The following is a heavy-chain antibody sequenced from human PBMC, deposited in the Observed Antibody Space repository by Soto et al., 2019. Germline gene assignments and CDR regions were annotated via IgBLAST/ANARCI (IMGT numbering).Heavy chain of an antibody. CDR1: GFTFSIYG. CDR3: AKAPTDMTTVTPDTRVYYYYGMDV. CDR2: ISYDGSNK. Sequence: PGGSLRLSCAASGFTFSIYGMHWVRQAPGKGLEWVAVISYDGSNKYYADSVKGRFTISRDNSKSTLYLQMNSLRAEDTAVYYCAKAPTDMTTVTPDTRVYYYYGMDVWGQGTTVTVSS. D-gene: IGHD4-17*01. J-gene: IGHJ6*02. V-gene: IGHV3-30*18.